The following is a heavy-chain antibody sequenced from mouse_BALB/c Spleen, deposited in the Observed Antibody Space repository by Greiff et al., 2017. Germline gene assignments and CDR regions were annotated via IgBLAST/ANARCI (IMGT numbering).Heavy chain of an antibody. V-gene: IGHV1-54*01. CDR2: INPGSGGT. CDR3: ARLAITTGDFDY. D-gene: IGHD2-4*01. J-gene: IGHJ2*01. CDR1: GYAFTNYL. Sequence: QVQLQQSGAELVRPGTSVKVSCKASGYAFTNYLIEWVKQRPGQGLEWIGVINPGSGGTNYNEKFKGKATLTVDKSSSTAYMQLKSLTSEDSAVYYCARLAITTGDFDYWGQGTTLTVSS.